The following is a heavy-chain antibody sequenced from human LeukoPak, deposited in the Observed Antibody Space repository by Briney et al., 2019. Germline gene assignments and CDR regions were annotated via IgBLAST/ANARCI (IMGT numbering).Heavy chain of an antibody. V-gene: IGHV4-39*07. J-gene: IGHJ6*03. CDR3: ARGTLGSYYYYYYMDV. D-gene: IGHD1-26*01. CDR2: IYNRGST. Sequence: SETLSLTCSVSGGSISSSSNYWGWIRQPPGKGLEWIGNIYNRGSTYYNPSLKSRVTISVDTSKNQFSLKLSSVTAADTAVYYCARGTLGSYYYYYYMDVWGKGTTVTISS. CDR1: GGSISSSSNY.